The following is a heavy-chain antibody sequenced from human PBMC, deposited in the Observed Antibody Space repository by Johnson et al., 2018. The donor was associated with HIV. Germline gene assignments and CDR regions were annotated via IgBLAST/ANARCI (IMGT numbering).Heavy chain of an antibody. Sequence: QVQLVESGGGVVQPGRSLRLSCAASGFTFDDYAMHWVRQAPGKGLEWVSSISGGSTYYADSVKGRFTISRDNSKNTLYLQMNSLRAEDTAVYYCARGGGVTMVDGFDIWGQGTMVTVSS. CDR1: GFTFDDYA. CDR2: ISGGST. D-gene: IGHD3-10*01. J-gene: IGHJ3*02. V-gene: IGHV3-NL1*01. CDR3: ARGGGVTMVDGFDI.